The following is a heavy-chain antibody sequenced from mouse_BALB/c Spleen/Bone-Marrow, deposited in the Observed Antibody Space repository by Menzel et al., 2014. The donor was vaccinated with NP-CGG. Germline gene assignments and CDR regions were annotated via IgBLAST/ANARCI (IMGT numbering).Heavy chain of an antibody. CDR2: IDPANGNT. CDR3: ASYVYGYYFDY. D-gene: IGHD2-2*01. Sequence: VQLQQSGAELVKPGASVKLSCTASGFSIKDTYMHWVKQRPEQGLEWIGRIDPANGNTKYDPKFQGKASITADTSSNTAYLQLSSLTSEDTAVYYCASYVYGYYFDYWGQGTTLTVSS. J-gene: IGHJ2*01. CDR1: GFSIKDTY. V-gene: IGHV14-3*02.